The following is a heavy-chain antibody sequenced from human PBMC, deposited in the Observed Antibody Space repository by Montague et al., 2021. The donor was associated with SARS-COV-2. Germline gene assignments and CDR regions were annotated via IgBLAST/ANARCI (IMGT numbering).Heavy chain of an antibody. CDR2: ISDSGST. D-gene: IGHD3-10*01. Sequence: SETLSLTCSVSGTPITSYYWNWIRQPPGKGLEWIGYISDSGSTNYSPSLKSRVTMSVDTSKNQMSLKLTSVTAADTAVYYCARGCLSYFGAGSLCYGMDVWGQGTTVTVSS. V-gene: IGHV4-59*01. J-gene: IGHJ6*02. CDR1: GTPITSYY. CDR3: ARGCLSYFGAGSLCYGMDV.